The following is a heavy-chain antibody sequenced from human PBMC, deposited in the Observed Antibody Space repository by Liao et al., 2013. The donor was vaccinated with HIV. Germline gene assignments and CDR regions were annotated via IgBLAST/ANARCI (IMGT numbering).Heavy chain of an antibody. CDR3: ARGGVYNEGGFDS. Sequence: QVQLQQWGAGMLKPSETLSLNCAVFGASFSGYYRTWIRQAPGKGLEWIGEIDHSGSTNYNPSLKSRVTISVDTSKNQFSLKLTSMTAADTAMYYCARGGVYNEGGFDSWGQGTPGHRLL. V-gene: IGHV4-34*01. J-gene: IGHJ4*02. CDR2: IDHSGST. D-gene: IGHD5/OR15-5a*01. CDR1: GASFSGYY.